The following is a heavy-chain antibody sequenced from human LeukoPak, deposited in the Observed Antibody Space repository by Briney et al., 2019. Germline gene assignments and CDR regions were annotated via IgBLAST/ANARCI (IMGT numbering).Heavy chain of an antibody. Sequence: GGSLRLSCAASGFTFSSYSMNWVRQAPGKGLEWGSYISSSSSTIYYADSVKGRFTISRDNAKNSLYLQMNSLRDEDTAVYYCARVWWEERGINWFDPWGQGTLVTVSS. CDR3: ARVWWEERGINWFDP. V-gene: IGHV3-48*02. CDR2: ISSSSSTI. D-gene: IGHD1-1*01. J-gene: IGHJ5*02. CDR1: GFTFSSYS.